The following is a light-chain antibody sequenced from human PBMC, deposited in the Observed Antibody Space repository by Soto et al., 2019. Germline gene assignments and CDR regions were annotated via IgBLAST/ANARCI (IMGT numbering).Light chain of an antibody. CDR1: QGVSSK. CDR3: QQYDNLPHT. Sequence: STATLSVNPGGRATLYFKASQGVSSKLDWFQQKLGQAPSLVIYGVSTRATGVPVRFSGSGSGTEFTLTIDSLQSEDFAGYYCQQYDNLPHTFGQGTKVDIK. CDR2: GVS. V-gene: IGKV3-15*01. J-gene: IGKJ2*01.